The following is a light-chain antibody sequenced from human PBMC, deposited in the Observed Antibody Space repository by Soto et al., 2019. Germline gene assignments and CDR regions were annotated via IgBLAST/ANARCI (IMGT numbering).Light chain of an antibody. J-gene: IGLJ3*02. Sequence: QSALTQPPSASGSPGQSVTISCTGTSSDVGGYKFVSWYQQHPGKAPKLIIYEVTNRPSGVSNRFSGSKSGNTASLTISGLQAEDEADYYCNSYTSTSTWVFGGGTKLTVL. V-gene: IGLV2-14*01. CDR2: EVT. CDR1: SSDVGGYKF. CDR3: NSYTSTSTWV.